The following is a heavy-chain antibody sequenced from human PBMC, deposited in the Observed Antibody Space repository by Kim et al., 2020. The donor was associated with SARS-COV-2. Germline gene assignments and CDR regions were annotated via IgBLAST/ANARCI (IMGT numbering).Heavy chain of an antibody. CDR1: GFTFSSYG. V-gene: IGHV3-30*18. J-gene: IGHJ3*02. D-gene: IGHD2-2*01. CDR3: ANDIVVVPAAMVWDAFD. Sequence: GGSLRLSCAASGFTFSSYGMHWVRQAPGKGLEWVAVISYDGSNKYYADSVKGRFTISRDNSKNTLYLQMNSLRAEDTAVYYCANDIVVVPAAMVWDAFD. CDR2: ISYDGSNK.